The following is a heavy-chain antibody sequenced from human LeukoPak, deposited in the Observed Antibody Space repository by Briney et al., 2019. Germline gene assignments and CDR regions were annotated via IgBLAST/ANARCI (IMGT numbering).Heavy chain of an antibody. D-gene: IGHD1-14*01. J-gene: IGHJ4*02. CDR3: VRDSNLSFDY. V-gene: IGHV3-74*01. CDR2: INTDGTAT. CDR1: GLTLSSYW. Sequence: GGSLRLSCAASGLTLSSYWMHWVRQAPGKGLVWVSYINTDGTATTYADSVKGRFTISRDNAKNTLCLQMNSLRAEDTAVYYCVRDSNLSFDYWGQGALVTVSS.